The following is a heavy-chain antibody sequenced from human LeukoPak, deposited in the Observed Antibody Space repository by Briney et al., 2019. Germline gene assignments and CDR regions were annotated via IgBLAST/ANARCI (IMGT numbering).Heavy chain of an antibody. J-gene: IGHJ6*03. CDR2: NDYNMST. D-gene: IGHD3-10*01. CDR3: ARGATFRGTYYMDV. Sequence: KPSENLSLTCIGSGGPISTHYWSWSRQPPAKGLEGIGYNDYNMSTNYNPSLKSRVTISVDTSKNQFSLKLNSVTAADTAVYYCARGATFRGTYYMDVWGKGTTVTVSS. V-gene: IGHV4-59*11. CDR1: GGPISTHY.